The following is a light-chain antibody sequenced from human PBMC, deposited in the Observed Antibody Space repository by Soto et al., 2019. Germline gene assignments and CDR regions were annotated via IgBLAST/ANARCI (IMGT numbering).Light chain of an antibody. CDR3: QQYYSPPVT. Sequence: DIVMTQSPDSLAVSLGERATINCKSSQSVLYSSNNRNYLAWYQQKPGQPPKLLIYWASTRESGVPDRFSGSGSGTDFTLTISSLQAEDVAVYDCQQYYSPPVTFGQGTKLEIK. CDR1: QSVLYSSNNRNY. J-gene: IGKJ2*01. CDR2: WAS. V-gene: IGKV4-1*01.